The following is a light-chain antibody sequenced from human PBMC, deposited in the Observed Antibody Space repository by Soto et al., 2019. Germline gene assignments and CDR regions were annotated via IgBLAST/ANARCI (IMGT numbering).Light chain of an antibody. V-gene: IGKV3-11*01. Sequence: EIVLTQSPATLSSSPGETATLSCRTSQYVGTRLAWYQHKPGQAPRLLIYYTSNRATGVPARFSGSESGTDFTLTISSLAPEDFAIYYCHQRQSWPRTFGQGTKVDIK. CDR3: HQRQSWPRT. J-gene: IGKJ1*01. CDR2: YTS. CDR1: QYVGTR.